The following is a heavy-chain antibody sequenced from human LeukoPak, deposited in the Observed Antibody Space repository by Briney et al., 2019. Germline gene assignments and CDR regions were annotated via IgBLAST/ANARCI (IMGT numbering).Heavy chain of an antibody. CDR2: ISSSSSYI. CDR1: GFTFSTYS. CDR3: ARLRTTGTFDY. D-gene: IGHD1-1*01. J-gene: IGHJ4*02. V-gene: IGHV3-21*01. Sequence: PGGSLRLSCAASGFTFSTYSMNWVRQAPGKGLEWVSSISSSSSYIYYADSVKGRFTNSRYNAKNSLYLQMNSLRAEDTALYYCARLRTTGTFDYWGQGTLVTVSS.